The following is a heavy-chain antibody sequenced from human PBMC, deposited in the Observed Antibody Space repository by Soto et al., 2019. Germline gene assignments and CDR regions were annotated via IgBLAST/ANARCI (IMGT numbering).Heavy chain of an antibody. CDR2: ISYDGSNK. Sequence: GGSLRLSCAASGFTFSNYGMHWVRQAPGKGLEWVAVISYDGSNKYYADSVKGRFTISRDNSKNTLYLQMNSLRAEDTAVYYWARDPGGLAGTLFAYWGQGTLVPVPS. J-gene: IGHJ4*02. CDR1: GFTFSNYG. V-gene: IGHV3-30*03. D-gene: IGHD6-13*01. CDR3: ARDPGGLAGTLFAY.